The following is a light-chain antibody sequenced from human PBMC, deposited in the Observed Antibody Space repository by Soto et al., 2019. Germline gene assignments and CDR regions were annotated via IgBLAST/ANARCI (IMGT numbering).Light chain of an antibody. CDR2: GAS. CDR3: LQHNRYPPT. Sequence: DIQMTQSPSAMSASVGDRVTITCRASQGISNYLAWFQQKPGKVPKRLIYGASSLQSGVPSRFSGTGSGTEFNLTISSLQPEDFATYSCLQHNRYPPTFGQGKRLETK. V-gene: IGKV1-17*03. CDR1: QGISNY. J-gene: IGKJ5*01.